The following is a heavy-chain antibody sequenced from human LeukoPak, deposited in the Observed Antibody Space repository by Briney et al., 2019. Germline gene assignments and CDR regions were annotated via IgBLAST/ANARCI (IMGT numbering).Heavy chain of an antibody. CDR3: ARPGLSDSIVGATNDAFDI. Sequence: RGESLKISCKGSGYSFTSYWIGWVRQMPGKGLEWMGIIYPGDSDTRYSPSFQGQVTISADKSISTAYLQWSSLKASDTAMYYCARPGLSDSIVGATNDAFDIWGQGTMVTVSS. V-gene: IGHV5-51*01. J-gene: IGHJ3*02. D-gene: IGHD1-26*01. CDR1: GYSFTSYW. CDR2: IYPGDSDT.